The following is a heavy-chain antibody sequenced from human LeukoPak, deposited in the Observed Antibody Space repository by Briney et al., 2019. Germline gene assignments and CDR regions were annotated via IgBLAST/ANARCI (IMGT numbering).Heavy chain of an antibody. CDR2: ISAGSDTV. J-gene: IGHJ2*01. CDR3: TRDLGLRRMI. CDR1: GLSLSSNN. Sequence: AGGSLRLSCAASGLSLSSNNMHWVRQPPGGGLEWPSYISAGSDTVFSADSVRGRFSISRDNARELLFLQMNSLRVDDTAVYYCTRDLGLRRMIWGRGTLVIVSS. V-gene: IGHV3-48*04.